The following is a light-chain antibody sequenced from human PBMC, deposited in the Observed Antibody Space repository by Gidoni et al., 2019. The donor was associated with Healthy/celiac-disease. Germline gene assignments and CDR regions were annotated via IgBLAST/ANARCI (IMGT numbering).Light chain of an antibody. V-gene: IGLV2-14*01. J-gene: IGLJ2*01. Sequence: QSALPQPASVSGSPGHSITISCTGTSSDVGCYNYVSWYQQHPGKAPKLMIYEVSNRPSGVSNRFSGSKSGNTASLTISGLQAEDEADYYCSSYTSSSTLVFGGGTKLTVL. CDR1: SSDVGCYNY. CDR3: SSYTSSSTLV. CDR2: EVS.